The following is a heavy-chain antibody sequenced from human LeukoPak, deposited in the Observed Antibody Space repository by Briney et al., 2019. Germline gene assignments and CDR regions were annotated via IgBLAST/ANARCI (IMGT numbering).Heavy chain of an antibody. CDR2: INPNSGGT. CDR1: GYTFTGYY. J-gene: IGHJ6*03. V-gene: IGHV1-2*06. CDR3: ARVSIAAAGTISGYYYYMDV. D-gene: IGHD6-13*01. Sequence: GASVKVSCKASGYTFTGYYMHWVRQAPGQGLEWMGRINPNSGGTNYAQKFQGRVTMTRDTSISTAYMELSRLRSEDTAVYYCARVSIAAAGTISGYYYYMDVWGKGTTVTVSS.